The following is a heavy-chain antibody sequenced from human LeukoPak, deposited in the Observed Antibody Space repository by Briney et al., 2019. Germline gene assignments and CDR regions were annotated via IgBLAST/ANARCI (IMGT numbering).Heavy chain of an antibody. D-gene: IGHD2-8*01. Sequence: HPGGSLRLSCAASGFTFSDYWMSWVRQAPGKGLEWVANIKQNGSEEVYVDSVKGRFTISRDNTKNSLYLQMNSLRVEDTAVYYCADLGVGFWGQGTLVSVSS. V-gene: IGHV3-7*01. CDR1: GFTFSDYW. J-gene: IGHJ4*02. CDR2: IKQNGSEE. CDR3: ADLGVGF.